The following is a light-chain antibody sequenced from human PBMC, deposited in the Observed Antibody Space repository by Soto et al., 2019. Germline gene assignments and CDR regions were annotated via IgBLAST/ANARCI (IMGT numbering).Light chain of an antibody. Sequence: EIVLTQSPATLSLSPGERATLSCRASQSVSSYLAWYQQKPGQAPRLLIEDASNRATGIPARFSGSGSGTDFPLTISSLVPEDFEVYYCQQRSNWPPYTFGQGTKLEI. CDR1: QSVSSY. J-gene: IGKJ2*01. V-gene: IGKV3-11*01. CDR3: QQRSNWPPYT. CDR2: DAS.